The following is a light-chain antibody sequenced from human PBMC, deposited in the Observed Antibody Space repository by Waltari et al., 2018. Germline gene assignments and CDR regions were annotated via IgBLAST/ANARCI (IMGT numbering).Light chain of an antibody. CDR3: QQRSNWPPIT. Sequence: EIVLTQSPVTLSLAPGERATLSCWASQSVGSSLAWYQQKPGQAPRLPMYDASNRAPGVPARFNGSGSGTDFTLTIISLQSEDSAVYYCQQRSNWPPITFGQGTRLEIK. J-gene: IGKJ5*01. CDR1: QSVGSS. V-gene: IGKV3-11*01. CDR2: DAS.